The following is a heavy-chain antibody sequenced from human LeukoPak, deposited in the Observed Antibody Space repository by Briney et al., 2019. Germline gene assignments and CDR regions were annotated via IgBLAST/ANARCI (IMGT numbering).Heavy chain of an antibody. J-gene: IGHJ4*02. CDR3: ARRAGGYSHPYDY. Sequence: PGGSLRLSCTVSGFTVSTNSMSWVRQAPGKGLEWVSLIYSGGTTYYADSVKGRFTISRDNSKNTLYLQMNSLRAEDTAVYYCARRAGGYSHPYDYWGQGILVTVSS. D-gene: IGHD4-23*01. CDR2: IYSGGTT. CDR1: GFTVSTNS. V-gene: IGHV3-53*01.